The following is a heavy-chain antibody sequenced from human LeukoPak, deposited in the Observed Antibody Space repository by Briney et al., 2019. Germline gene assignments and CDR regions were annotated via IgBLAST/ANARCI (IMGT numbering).Heavy chain of an antibody. Sequence: GGSLRLSCAASGVTVASNHMSWVRQAPGKGLEWGSVIYSGGNTYNADSVKGRVTISRDNSKNTLYLQMNSLRAEDTAVYYCARSLPPFRFIFDYWGQGSLVTVSS. J-gene: IGHJ4*02. V-gene: IGHV3-66*01. D-gene: IGHD3-3*01. CDR3: ARSLPPFRFIFDY. CDR1: GVTVASNH. CDR2: IYSGGNT.